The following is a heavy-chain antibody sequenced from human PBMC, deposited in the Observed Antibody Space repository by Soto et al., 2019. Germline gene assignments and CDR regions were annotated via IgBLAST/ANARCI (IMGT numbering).Heavy chain of an antibody. CDR1: GGSFSGYY. D-gene: IGHD6-13*01. CDR3: ARGAYILRWTQLVSRAAWLDP. V-gene: IGHV4-34*01. CDR2: INHSGST. J-gene: IGHJ5*02. Sequence: LSLTCAVYGGSFSGYYWRWIRQPPGKGLGWIGEINHSGSTNYNPSLKSRVTISVDTSKNQFSLKLSSVTAAEEAVYYCARGAYILRWTQLVSRAAWLDPCGQGTLIAVYS.